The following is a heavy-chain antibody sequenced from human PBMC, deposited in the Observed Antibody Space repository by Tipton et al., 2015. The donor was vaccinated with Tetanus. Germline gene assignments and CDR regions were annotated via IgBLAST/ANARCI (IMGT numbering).Heavy chain of an antibody. D-gene: IGHD1-26*01. V-gene: IGHV4-59*01. CDR2: VYSSGST. J-gene: IGHJ5*02. CDR3: ARDHRLSASYAGWFDP. CDR1: GGSINPYY. Sequence: TLSLTCTVSGGSINPYYWSWIRQPPGKGLEWIGNVYSSGSTYYNPSLKGRVTISVDTSKTQFSLRLNSVTAADTAIYYCARDHRLSASYAGWFDPWGQGTLVTVSS.